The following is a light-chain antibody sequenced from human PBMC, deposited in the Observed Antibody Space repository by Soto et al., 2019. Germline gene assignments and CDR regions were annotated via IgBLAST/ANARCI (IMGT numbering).Light chain of an antibody. CDR1: QTISEF. CDR2: DAF. V-gene: IGKV1-5*01. Sequence: RLTKYTSTLSVSVGDTVTITCRANQTISEFLAWYQQKPGKAPKLLIYDAFGLEKGVPSRFGGSGSGTEFTLTINILQPDDVGSYYSQLSAIYPWTFGQGTNVAIK. CDR3: QLSAIYPWT. J-gene: IGKJ1*01.